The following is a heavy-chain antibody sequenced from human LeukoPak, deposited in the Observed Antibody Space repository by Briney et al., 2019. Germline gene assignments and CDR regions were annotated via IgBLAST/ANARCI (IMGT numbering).Heavy chain of an antibody. D-gene: IGHD1-26*01. Sequence: PGGSLRLSCAASGFTFSSYSMSWVRQAPGKGLEWVSYISSSSSTIYYADSVKGRFTISRDNAKNSLYLQMNSLRAEDTAVYYCARDWMEKWELLSVWGQGTLVTVSS. CDR3: ARDWMEKWELLSV. V-gene: IGHV3-48*01. CDR2: ISSSSSTI. J-gene: IGHJ4*02. CDR1: GFTFSSYS.